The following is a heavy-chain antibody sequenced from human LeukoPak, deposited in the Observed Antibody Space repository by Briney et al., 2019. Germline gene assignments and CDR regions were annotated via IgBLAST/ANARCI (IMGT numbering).Heavy chain of an antibody. CDR3: ARFLGGYSSSRYFDY. D-gene: IGHD6-13*01. CDR1: GGSISSGGYY. Sequence: SETLSLTCTVSGGSISSGGYYWSWIRQHPGKGLEWIGYIYYSVSTYYNPSLKSRVTISVDTSKNQFSLKLSSVTAADTAVYYCARFLGGYSSSRYFDYWGQGTLVTVSS. V-gene: IGHV4-31*03. J-gene: IGHJ4*02. CDR2: IYYSVST.